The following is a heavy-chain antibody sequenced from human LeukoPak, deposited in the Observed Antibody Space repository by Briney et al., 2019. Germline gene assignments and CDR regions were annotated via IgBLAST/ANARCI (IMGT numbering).Heavy chain of an antibody. J-gene: IGHJ2*01. CDR2: IYSGDSI. CDR3: ARAPGYSSSMRYWYLDL. Sequence: GWSLRLSCTASGFTPSSNYMSWVRQAPGGGLEWVSVIYSGDSIYYEDSGKGRFTISRDNSKNTLDLKMDGLRAEDTAVYYCARAPGYSSSMRYWYLDLWGRGPLVTVSS. D-gene: IGHD6-13*01. V-gene: IGHV3-66*01. CDR1: GFTPSSNY.